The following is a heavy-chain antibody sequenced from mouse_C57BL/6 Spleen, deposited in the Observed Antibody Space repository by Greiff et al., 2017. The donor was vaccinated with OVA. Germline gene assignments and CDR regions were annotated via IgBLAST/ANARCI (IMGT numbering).Heavy chain of an antibody. CDR2: IDPSDSYT. J-gene: IGHJ1*03. D-gene: IGHD1-1*01. Sequence: QVQLKQPGAELVKPGASVKLSCKASGYTFTSYWMQWVKQRPGQGLEWIGEIDPSDSYTNYNQKFKGKATLTVDTSSSTAYMQLSSLTSEDSAVYYCARGELRRYFDVWGTGTTVTVSS. CDR1: GYTFTSYW. V-gene: IGHV1-50*01. CDR3: ARGELRRYFDV.